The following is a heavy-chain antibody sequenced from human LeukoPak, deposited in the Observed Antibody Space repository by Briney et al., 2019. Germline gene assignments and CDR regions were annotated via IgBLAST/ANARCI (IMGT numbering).Heavy chain of an antibody. CDR3: VKGGSGWFFDY. CDR2: ISAPGSTK. D-gene: IGHD6-19*01. V-gene: IGHV3-23*01. Sequence: PGGSLRLSCAASGFTFSTHHMTWVRQAPGKGLEWISSISAPGSTKYFADSVKGRFTISRDNSKNTLYLQMNSLRADDTALYYCVKGGSGWFFDYWGQGTPVTVSS. J-gene: IGHJ4*02. CDR1: GFTFSTHH.